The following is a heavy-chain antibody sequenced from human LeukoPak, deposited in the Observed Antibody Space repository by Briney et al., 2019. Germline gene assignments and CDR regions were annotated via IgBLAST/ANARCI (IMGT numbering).Heavy chain of an antibody. D-gene: IGHD3-3*01. CDR2: IYYSGST. CDR1: GGSISSSSYY. CDR3: AREGRIRFLEWLGGWFDP. Sequence: SETLFLTCTVSGGSISSSSYYWGWIRQPPGKGLEWIGSIYYSGSTYYNPSLKSRVTISVDTSKNQFSLKLSSVTAADTAVYYCAREGRIRFLEWLGGWFDPWGQGTLVTVSS. V-gene: IGHV4-39*07. J-gene: IGHJ5*02.